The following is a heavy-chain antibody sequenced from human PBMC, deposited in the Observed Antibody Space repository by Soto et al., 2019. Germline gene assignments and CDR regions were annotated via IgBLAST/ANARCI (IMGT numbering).Heavy chain of an antibody. Sequence: GSLRLSCASSGFTFSSYAMSWVRQAPGKGLEWVSAISGSGGSTYYADSVKGRFTISRDNSKNTLYLQMNSLRAEDTAVYYCALLYYYDSSGYHFDYWGQGTLVTVSS. CDR3: ALLYYYDSSGYHFDY. V-gene: IGHV3-23*01. J-gene: IGHJ4*02. CDR2: ISGSGGST. CDR1: GFTFSSYA. D-gene: IGHD3-22*01.